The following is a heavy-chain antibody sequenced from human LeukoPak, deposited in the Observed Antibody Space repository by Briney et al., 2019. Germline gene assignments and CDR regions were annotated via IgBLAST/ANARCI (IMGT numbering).Heavy chain of an antibody. CDR2: IYPGDSDT. CDR1: GYSFTSYW. V-gene: IGHV5-51*01. CDR3: ARRPLDCSSTSCFDY. Sequence: GESLKISCKGSGYSFTSYWMGWVRQMPGKGLEWMGIIYPGDSDTRYSPSFQGQVTISADKSISTAYLQWSSLKASDTAMYYCARRPLDCSSTSCFDYWGQGSLVTVSS. D-gene: IGHD2-2*01. J-gene: IGHJ4*02.